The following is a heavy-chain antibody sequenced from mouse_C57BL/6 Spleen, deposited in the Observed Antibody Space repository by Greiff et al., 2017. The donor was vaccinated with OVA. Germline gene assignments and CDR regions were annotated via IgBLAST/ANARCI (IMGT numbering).Heavy chain of an antibody. CDR3: ARGGAYYSNRYFDV. CDR2: ISYSGST. D-gene: IGHD2-5*01. V-gene: IGHV3-1*01. J-gene: IGHJ1*03. CDR1: GYSITSGYD. Sequence: EVKLQESGPGMVKPSQSLSLTCTVTGYSITSGYDWHWIRHFPGNKLEWMGYISYSGSTNYNPSLKSRISITHDTSKNHFFLKLNSVTTEDTATYYCARGGAYYSNRYFDVWGTGTTVTVSS.